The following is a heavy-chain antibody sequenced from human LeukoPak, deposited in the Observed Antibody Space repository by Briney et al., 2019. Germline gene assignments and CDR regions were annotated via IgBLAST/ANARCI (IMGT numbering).Heavy chain of an antibody. Sequence: PGGSLRLSCAASGFTFSSYAMSWVRQAPGKGLEWVSAISGSGGSTYYADSVKGRFTISRDNAKNSLYLQMNSLRAEDTAVYYCASGGGYDFPPYWYFDLWGRGTLVTVSS. V-gene: IGHV3-23*01. CDR1: GFTFSSYA. J-gene: IGHJ2*01. CDR3: ASGGGYDFPPYWYFDL. CDR2: ISGSGGST. D-gene: IGHD5-12*01.